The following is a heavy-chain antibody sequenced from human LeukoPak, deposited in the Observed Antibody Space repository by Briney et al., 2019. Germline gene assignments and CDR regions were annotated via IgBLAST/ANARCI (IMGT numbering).Heavy chain of an antibody. Sequence: PGGSLRLSCAASESTFSSYGMNWVRQAPGKGLEWVSRISSSGTYTDYTDSVKGRFTIFRDNAKNSLYLQMNSLRAEDTALYFCARGVGYCSSSRCSPGYYMDVWGQGTTVTVFS. CDR1: ESTFSSYG. J-gene: IGHJ6*03. CDR3: ARGVGYCSSSRCSPGYYMDV. D-gene: IGHD2-15*01. V-gene: IGHV3-21*01. CDR2: ISSSGTYT.